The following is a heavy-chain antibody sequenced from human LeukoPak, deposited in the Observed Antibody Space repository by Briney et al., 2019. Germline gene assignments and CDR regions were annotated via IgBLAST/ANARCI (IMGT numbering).Heavy chain of an antibody. J-gene: IGHJ3*02. CDR2: FDPEDGET. CDR3: ATGFWRVVPAARGPPAHAFDI. D-gene: IGHD2-2*01. Sequence: ASVKVSCKVSGYTLTELSMHWVRQAPGKGLEWMGGFDPEDGETIYAQKFQGRVTMTEDTSTDTAYMELSSLRSEDTAVYYCATGFWRVVPAARGPPAHAFDIWGQGTMVTVSS. V-gene: IGHV1-24*01. CDR1: GYTLTELS.